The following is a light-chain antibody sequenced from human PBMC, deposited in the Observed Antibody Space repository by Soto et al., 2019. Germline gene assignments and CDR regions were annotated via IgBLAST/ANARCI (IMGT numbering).Light chain of an antibody. CDR3: QVWDSSSDHYVV. CDR1: NIGSKS. V-gene: IGLV3-21*04. CDR2: YDS. Sequence: SYELTQPPSVSVAPGKTARITCGGNNIGSKSVHWYQQKPGQAPVLVIYYDSDRPSGIPERFSGSNSGNTATLTISRVEAGDEADYYCQVWDSSSDHYVVFGGGTKLTLL. J-gene: IGLJ2*01.